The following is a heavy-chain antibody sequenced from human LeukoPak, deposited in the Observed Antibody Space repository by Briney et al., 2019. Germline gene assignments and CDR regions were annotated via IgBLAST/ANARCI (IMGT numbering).Heavy chain of an antibody. Sequence: PGGSLRLSCAVSGFTFNTYAMHWVRQAPGKGLVWVSRISPDGRTTAYADSVKGRFTVSRDNAKNTLYLQMNSLRAEDTAVYYCARGGGRGYYDSSGYYPHWGQGTLVTVSS. V-gene: IGHV3-74*01. CDR1: GFTFNTYA. D-gene: IGHD3-22*01. J-gene: IGHJ4*02. CDR3: ARGGGRGYYDSSGYYPH. CDR2: ISPDGRTT.